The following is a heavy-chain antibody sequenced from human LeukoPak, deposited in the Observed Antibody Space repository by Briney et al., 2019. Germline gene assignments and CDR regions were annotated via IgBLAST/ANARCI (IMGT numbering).Heavy chain of an antibody. V-gene: IGHV1-2*06. D-gene: IGHD3-16*01. CDR1: GYTFTGYY. Sequence: GASVKVSCKASGYTFTGYYMHWVRQAPGQGLEWMGRINPNSGGTNYAQKFQGRVTMTRDTSISTAYMELSRLRSDDTAVYYCARRLDDYVWGASFDYWGQGTLVTVSS. CDR3: ARRLDDYVWGASFDY. J-gene: IGHJ4*02. CDR2: INPNSGGT.